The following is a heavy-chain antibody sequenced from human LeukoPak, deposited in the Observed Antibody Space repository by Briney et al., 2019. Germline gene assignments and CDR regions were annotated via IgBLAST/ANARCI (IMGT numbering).Heavy chain of an antibody. D-gene: IGHD6-13*01. V-gene: IGHV3-30-3*01. CDR2: ISYDGSNK. CDR1: GFTFSSYA. Sequence: GGSLRLSCAASGFTFSSYAMHWVRQAPGKGLEWVAVISYDGSNKYYADSVKGRFTISRDNSKNTLYLQMNSLRAEDTAVYYCARDPNPHSGLDYWGQGTLVTVSS. J-gene: IGHJ4*02. CDR3: ARDPNPHSGLDY.